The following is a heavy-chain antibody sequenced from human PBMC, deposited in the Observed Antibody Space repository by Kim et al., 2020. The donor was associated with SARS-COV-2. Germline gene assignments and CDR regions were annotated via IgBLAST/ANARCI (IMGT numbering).Heavy chain of an antibody. J-gene: IGHJ4*02. CDR1: GGSISSSSYY. CDR2: IYYSGST. D-gene: IGHD1-26*01. Sequence: SETLSLTCTVSGGSISSSSYYWGWIRQPPGKGLEWIGSIYYSGSTYYNPSLKSRVTISVDTSKNQFSLKLSSVTAADTAVYYCARGSWELSHFDYWGQGT. CDR3: ARGSWELSHFDY. V-gene: IGHV4-39*07.